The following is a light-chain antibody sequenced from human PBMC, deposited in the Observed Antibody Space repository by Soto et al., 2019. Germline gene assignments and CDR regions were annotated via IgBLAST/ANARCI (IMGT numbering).Light chain of an antibody. Sequence: QSVLTQPASVSGSPGQSITISCTGTSSDVGGYNYVSWYQQHPGKAPKLMIYYFSTRPSGVSIPFPGSKSGHHATLTLPWFQAEDKADYYCSSYTNSSTLGVFGTGTKVTVL. J-gene: IGLJ1*01. V-gene: IGLV2-14*01. CDR2: YFS. CDR3: SSYTNSSTLGV. CDR1: SSDVGGYNY.